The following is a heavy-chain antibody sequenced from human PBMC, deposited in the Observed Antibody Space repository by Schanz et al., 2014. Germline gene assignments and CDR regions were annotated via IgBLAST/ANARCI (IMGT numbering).Heavy chain of an antibody. Sequence: EVQLVESGGGLVQPGESLRLSCAASGFSFSNYWMSWVRQAPGKGLEWVANIKQDGSEKYYVDSVKGRFTISRDNAKNSLFLQMNSLRAEDTAVYYCARLDSSSWYPRYWGQGTLVTVSS. V-gene: IGHV3-7*05. CDR2: IKQDGSEK. J-gene: IGHJ4*02. D-gene: IGHD6-13*01. CDR3: ARLDSSSWYPRY. CDR1: GFSFSNYW.